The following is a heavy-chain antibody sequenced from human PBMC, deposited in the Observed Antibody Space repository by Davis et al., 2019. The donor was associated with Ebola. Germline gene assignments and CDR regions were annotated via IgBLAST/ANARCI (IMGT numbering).Heavy chain of an antibody. CDR2: ISSSSSYI. V-gene: IGHV3-21*01. CDR3: ARGRVAAAEDYFDY. Sequence: GESLKISCVASGFTFSSYSMNWVRQAPGRGLEWVSSISSSSSYIYYADSVKGRFTISRDNAKNSLYLQMNSLRAEDTAVYYCARGRVAAAEDYFDYWGQGTLVTVSS. CDR1: GFTFSSYS. D-gene: IGHD6-13*01. J-gene: IGHJ4*02.